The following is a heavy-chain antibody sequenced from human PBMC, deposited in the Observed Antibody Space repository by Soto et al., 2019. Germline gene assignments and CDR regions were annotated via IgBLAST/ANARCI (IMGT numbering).Heavy chain of an antibody. V-gene: IGHV1-69*13. CDR3: ARSIVVVPAAIPDCWFDP. CDR1: GGTFSSYA. J-gene: IGHJ5*02. Sequence: GASVKVSCKASGGTFSSYAISWVRQAPGQGLEWMGGIIPIFGTANYAQKFQGRVTITADESTSTAYMELSSLRSEDTAVYYCARSIVVVPAAIPDCWFDPWGQGTLVTVS. CDR2: IIPIFGTA. D-gene: IGHD2-2*02.